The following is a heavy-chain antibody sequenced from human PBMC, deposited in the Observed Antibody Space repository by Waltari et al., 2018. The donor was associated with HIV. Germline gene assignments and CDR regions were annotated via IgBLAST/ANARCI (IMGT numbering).Heavy chain of an antibody. CDR2: INHSGST. CDR1: GGSFSGYY. CDR3: ARGRPDYDSSGYEGDY. Sequence: QVQLQQWGAGLLKPSETLSLTCAVYGGSFSGYYLLSLRQPSGKGLEWIGEINHSGSTNYNPSLKSRVTISVDTSKNQFSLKLSSVTAADTAVYYCARGRPDYDSSGYEGDYWGQGTLVTVSS. V-gene: IGHV4-34*01. J-gene: IGHJ4*02. D-gene: IGHD3-22*01.